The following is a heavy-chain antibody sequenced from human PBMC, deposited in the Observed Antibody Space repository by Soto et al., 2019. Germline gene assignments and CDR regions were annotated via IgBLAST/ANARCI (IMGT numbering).Heavy chain of an antibody. V-gene: IGHV3-7*03. D-gene: IGHD4-17*01. CDR3: ARVRATDYEIDY. J-gene: IGHJ4*02. CDR1: GFMFGSYW. Sequence: GGSLRLSCTASGFMFGSYWMTWVRHVPGKGLQWVANIKRDGSEKYYVDFVKGRFTISRDNADNSVFLDMNNLRVDDTATYYCARVRATDYEIDYWVQGA. CDR2: IKRDGSEK.